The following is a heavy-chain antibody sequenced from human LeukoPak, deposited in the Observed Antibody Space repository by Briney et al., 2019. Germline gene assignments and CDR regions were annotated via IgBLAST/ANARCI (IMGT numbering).Heavy chain of an antibody. D-gene: IGHD1-1*01. CDR1: GFSFRSYW. J-gene: IGHJ4*02. CDR2: IKQDGSDK. Sequence: GGSLRLSCAASGFSFRSYWMSWVRQAPGKGLEWVANIKQDGSDKYYVDSVKGRFTISRDNAQNSLYLQMNSLRAEDTAVYYCVSTATFDYWGQGSLVTVSS. CDR3: VSTATFDY. V-gene: IGHV3-7*02.